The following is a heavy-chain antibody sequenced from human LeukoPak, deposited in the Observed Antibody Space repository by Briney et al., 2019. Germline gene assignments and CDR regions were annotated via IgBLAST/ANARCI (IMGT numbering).Heavy chain of an antibody. CDR1: GGSISSSSFY. J-gene: IGHJ4*02. V-gene: IGHV4-39*07. CDR3: ARDNSNYALDY. D-gene: IGHD4-11*01. CDR2: IYYSGNT. Sequence: SETLSLTCTVSGGSISSSSFYWGWIRQPPGKGLEWIGSIYYSGNTYYNPSLKSRVTISVDTSKNQFSLKLSSVTAADTAVYYCARDNSNYALDYWGQGTLVTVSS.